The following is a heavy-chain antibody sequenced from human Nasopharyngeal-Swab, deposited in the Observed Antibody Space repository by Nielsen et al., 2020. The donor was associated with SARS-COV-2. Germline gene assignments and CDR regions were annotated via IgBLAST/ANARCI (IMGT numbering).Heavy chain of an antibody. Sequence: GGSLRLSCAASGFTFSIYGMHWVRQAPGKGLEWVAVIWYDGSNKYYADSVKGRFTISRDNSKNTLYLQMNSLRAEDTAVYYCARERYSSSWYFDSWGQGTLVTVSS. V-gene: IGHV3-33*01. CDR2: IWYDGSNK. D-gene: IGHD6-13*01. J-gene: IGHJ4*02. CDR1: GFTFSIYG. CDR3: ARERYSSSWYFDS.